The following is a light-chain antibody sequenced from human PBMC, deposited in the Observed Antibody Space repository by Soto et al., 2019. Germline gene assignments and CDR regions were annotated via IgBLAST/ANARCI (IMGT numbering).Light chain of an antibody. CDR3: NSYSGRSSLL. J-gene: IGLJ2*01. CDR2: EVS. CDR1: SSDVGGYDY. Sequence: SALTEPPSASGSPGQSVTISCTGTSSDVGGYDYVSWYQQHPGKAPKLLIFEVSERPSGVPDRFSGTKSGNTASLTVSGLEAEDEADYYCNSYSGRSSLLFGGGTKLTVL. V-gene: IGLV2-8*01.